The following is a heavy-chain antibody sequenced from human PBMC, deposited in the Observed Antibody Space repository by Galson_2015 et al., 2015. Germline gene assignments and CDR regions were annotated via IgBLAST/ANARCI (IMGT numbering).Heavy chain of an antibody. Sequence: SLRLSCAASGFTFSNYALNWVRQAPGKGLEWVAGIGISDGNTYYADSVKGRFTISRDNSNSTLYLQMNSLRTEDTAVYFCAKDIMAVAAIDYWGQGTLVTVSS. CDR3: AKDIMAVAAIDY. J-gene: IGHJ4*02. CDR2: IGISDGNT. CDR1: GFTFSNYA. D-gene: IGHD2-15*01. V-gene: IGHV3-23*01.